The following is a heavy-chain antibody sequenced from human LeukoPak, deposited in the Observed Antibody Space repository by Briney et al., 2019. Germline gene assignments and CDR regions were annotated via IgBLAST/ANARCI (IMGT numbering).Heavy chain of an antibody. CDR3: AREYYYDSSGYYFDY. J-gene: IGHJ4*02. CDR2: IYYSGST. Sequence: SETLSLTCTVSGVSISSGDYYWSWIPQPPGKGLEWIVYIYYSGSTYYNPSLKSRVTISVDTSKNQFSLKLSSVTAADTAVYYCAREYYYDSSGYYFDYWGQGTLVTVSS. CDR1: GVSISSGDYY. D-gene: IGHD3-22*01. V-gene: IGHV4-30-4*08.